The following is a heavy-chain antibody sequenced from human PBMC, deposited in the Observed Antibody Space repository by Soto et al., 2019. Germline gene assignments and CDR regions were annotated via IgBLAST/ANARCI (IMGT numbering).Heavy chain of an antibody. D-gene: IGHD1-26*01. CDR2: IRPKAYGGTT. V-gene: IGHV3-49*04. J-gene: IGHJ4*02. CDR3: ARDPYSGSYDPFDY. Sequence: PGGSLRLSCTASGFTFGDYAMSWVRQAPGKGLEWVGFIRPKAYGGTTEYAASVKGRFTISRDDSKGIAYLQMNSLKTEDTAVYYCARDPYSGSYDPFDYWGQGALVTVSS. CDR1: GFTFGDYA.